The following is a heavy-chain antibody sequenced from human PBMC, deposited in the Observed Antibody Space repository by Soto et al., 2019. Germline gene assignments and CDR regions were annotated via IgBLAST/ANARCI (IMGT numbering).Heavy chain of an antibody. Sequence: GSLSLSCAASGFTFSSYGMHWVRQAPGKGLEWVAVIWYDGSNKYYADSVKGRFTISRDNSKNTLYLQMNRLRAEDTAVYYCAREAYYYDSSGRGWFDPWGHGTLVTVSS. CDR1: GFTFSSYG. D-gene: IGHD3-22*01. V-gene: IGHV3-33*01. CDR3: AREAYYYDSSGRGWFDP. J-gene: IGHJ5*02. CDR2: IWYDGSNK.